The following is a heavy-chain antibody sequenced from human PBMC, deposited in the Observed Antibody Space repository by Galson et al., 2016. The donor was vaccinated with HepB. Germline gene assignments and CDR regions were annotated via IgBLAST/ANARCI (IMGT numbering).Heavy chain of an antibody. Sequence: SLRLSCAASGFSFGAYAMSWVRQAPGKGLEWVSAITGGGISTYYLDSVKGRFVIARDSSKTTLFLQMNNLRAEETATYYCAKDLRTWGQGTLVTVSS. J-gene: IGHJ4*02. D-gene: IGHD1-1*01. CDR2: ITGGGIST. CDR1: GFSFGAYA. CDR3: AKDLRT. V-gene: IGHV3-23*01.